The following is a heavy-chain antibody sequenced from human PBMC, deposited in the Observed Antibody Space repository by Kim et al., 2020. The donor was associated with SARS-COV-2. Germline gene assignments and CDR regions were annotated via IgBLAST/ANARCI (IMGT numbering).Heavy chain of an antibody. Sequence: GGSLRLSCAASGFTFSSYAMSWVRQAPGKGLEWVSAISGSGGSTYYADSVKGRFTISRDNSKNTLYLQMNSLRAEDTAVYYCADGGNSVWFSQDWGQGTLVTVSS. CDR1: GFTFSSYA. V-gene: IGHV3-23*01. J-gene: IGHJ4*02. D-gene: IGHD2-21*02. CDR2: ISGSGGST. CDR3: ADGGNSVWFSQD.